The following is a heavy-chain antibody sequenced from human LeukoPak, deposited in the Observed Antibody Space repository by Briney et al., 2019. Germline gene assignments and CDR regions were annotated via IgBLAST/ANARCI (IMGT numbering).Heavy chain of an antibody. CDR1: GYTFTSYD. Sequence: ASVTVSCKASGYTFTSYDINWVRQATGQGLEWMGWMNPNSGNTGYAQKFQGRVTMTRNTSISTAYMELSSLRSEDTAVYYCARGPTMVRGVVSPDFDYWGQGTLVTVSS. CDR2: MNPNSGNT. J-gene: IGHJ4*02. V-gene: IGHV1-8*01. CDR3: ARGPTMVRGVVSPDFDY. D-gene: IGHD3-10*01.